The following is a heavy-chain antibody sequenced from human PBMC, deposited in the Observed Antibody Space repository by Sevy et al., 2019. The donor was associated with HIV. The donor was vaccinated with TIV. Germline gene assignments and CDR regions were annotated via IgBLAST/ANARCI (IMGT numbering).Heavy chain of an antibody. CDR2: TYYRSKWYN. J-gene: IGHJ4*02. V-gene: IGHV6-1*01. Sequence: SLTVSLTCAISGDSVSSNSAAWNWIRQSPSRDLEWLGRTYYRSKWYNNYALSVRSRITINPDTSKNQFSLQLNSVTPEDTAIYFCARDTAYLFDYWGQGTLVTVSS. D-gene: IGHD5-18*01. CDR1: GDSVSSNSAA. CDR3: ARDTAYLFDY.